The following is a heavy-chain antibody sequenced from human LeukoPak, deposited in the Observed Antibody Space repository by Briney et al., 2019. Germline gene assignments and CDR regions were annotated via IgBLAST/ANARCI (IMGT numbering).Heavy chain of an antibody. Sequence: GGSLRLSCAASGFTFSSYSMNWVRQAPGKGLEWVSSISSSSSYIYYADSVKGRFTISRDNAKNSLYLQMNSLRAEDTAVYYCARAWEVYCSSTSCVKFDYWGQGTLVTVSS. CDR1: GFTFSSYS. V-gene: IGHV3-21*04. CDR3: ARAWEVYCSSTSCVKFDY. J-gene: IGHJ4*02. CDR2: ISSSSSYI. D-gene: IGHD2-2*01.